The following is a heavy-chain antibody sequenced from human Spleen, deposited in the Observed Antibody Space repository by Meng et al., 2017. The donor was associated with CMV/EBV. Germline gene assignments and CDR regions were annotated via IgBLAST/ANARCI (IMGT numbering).Heavy chain of an antibody. V-gene: IGHV4-39*07. CDR1: GGSISSSSYY. Sequence: SETLSLTCTVSGGSISSSSYYWGWIRQPPGKGLEWIGSIYYSGSTYYNPSLKGRVTISVDTSKNQFSLKLTSVTAADTAVYYCVSLLGGYRSKLDYWGRGTLVTVSS. D-gene: IGHD5-12*01. CDR2: IYYSGST. CDR3: VSLLGGYRSKLDY. J-gene: IGHJ4*02.